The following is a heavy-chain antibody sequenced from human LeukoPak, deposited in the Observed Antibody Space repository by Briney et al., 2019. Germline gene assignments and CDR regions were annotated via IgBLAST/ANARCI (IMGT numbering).Heavy chain of an antibody. V-gene: IGHV1-2*02. CDR3: ARGTSFGYDP. J-gene: IGHJ5*02. Sequence: ASVKVSCKASGYTFTDHHLYWVRQAPGQGLEWMGWINAKSGDTLYAQRFQDRITMTRDTTITTAYMGLSRLTSDDTAMYYCARGTSFGYDPWGQGTLVTVSS. CDR2: INAKSGDT. D-gene: IGHD3-22*01. CDR1: GYTFTDHH.